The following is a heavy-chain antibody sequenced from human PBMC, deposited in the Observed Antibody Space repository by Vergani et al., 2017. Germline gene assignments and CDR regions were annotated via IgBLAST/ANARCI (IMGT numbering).Heavy chain of an antibody. CDR2: IGTAGDT. J-gene: IGHJ4*02. CDR1: GFTFSSYD. CDR3: ARRGSYGDYFDY. D-gene: IGHD1-26*01. V-gene: IGHV3-13*01. Sequence: EVQLVESGGGLVQPGGSLRLSCAASGFTFSSYDMHWVRQATGKGLEWVSAIGTAGDTYYPGSVKGRFTISRENAKNSLYLQMNSLRAGDTAVYYCARRGSYGDYFDYWGQGTLVTVSS.